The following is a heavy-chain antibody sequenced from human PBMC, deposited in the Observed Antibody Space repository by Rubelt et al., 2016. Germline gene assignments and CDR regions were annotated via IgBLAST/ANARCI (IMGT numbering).Heavy chain of an antibody. CDR2: ISSSSSYI. CDR1: GFTFSSYS. D-gene: IGHD2-21*01. CDR3: ARDLFSAARPHM. J-gene: IGHJ4*02. Sequence: EVQLVESGGGLVKPGGSLRLSCAASGFTFSSYSMNWVRQAPGKGLEWVSSISSSSSYIYYADSVKGRFTISRDKAKNALYLQMNSLRAEDTAVYYCARDLFSAARPHMWGQGTLVTVSS. V-gene: IGHV3-21*01.